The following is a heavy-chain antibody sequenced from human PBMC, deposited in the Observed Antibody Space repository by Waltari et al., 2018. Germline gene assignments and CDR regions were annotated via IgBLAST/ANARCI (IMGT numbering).Heavy chain of an antibody. CDR2: ISYTGRT. D-gene: IGHD5-12*01. Sequence: QVQLQESGPGLVKPSETLSLTCTVSGDSISSYYWSWIRQPPGKGLEWIGDISYTGRTNSNPALKSRVTFSVYPSKNQFSLTLSSATAADTAVYYCARALVTTRIYFDYWGLGTLVTVSS. V-gene: IGHV4-59*08. J-gene: IGHJ4*02. CDR3: ARALVTTRIYFDY. CDR1: GDSISSYY.